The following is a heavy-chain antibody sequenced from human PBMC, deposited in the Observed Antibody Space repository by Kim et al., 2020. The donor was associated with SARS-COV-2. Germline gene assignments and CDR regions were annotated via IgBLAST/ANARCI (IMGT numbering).Heavy chain of an antibody. J-gene: IGHJ3*02. V-gene: IGHV3-11*04. D-gene: IGHD5-18*01. CDR3: ASDVDTAMVTTSDAFDI. Sequence: VKGRFTISRDNAKNSLYLQMNSLRAEDTAVYYCASDVDTAMVTTSDAFDIWGQGTMVTVSS.